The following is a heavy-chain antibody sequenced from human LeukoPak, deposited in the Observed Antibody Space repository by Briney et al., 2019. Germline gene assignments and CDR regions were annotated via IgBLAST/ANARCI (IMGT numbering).Heavy chain of an antibody. CDR1: GFTFTGYH. V-gene: IGHV1-18*04. CDR3: ARGGGDYQYYFDY. J-gene: IGHJ4*02. Sequence: ASVKVSCEASGFTFTGYHIHWMRQAPGQGLEWMGWISGFTAQTNYPRKFLGRITMTADTSTSTAHMELRGLRSDDTAVYYCARGGGDYQYYFDYWGQGTLLIVSS. CDR2: ISGFTAQT. D-gene: IGHD4-17*01.